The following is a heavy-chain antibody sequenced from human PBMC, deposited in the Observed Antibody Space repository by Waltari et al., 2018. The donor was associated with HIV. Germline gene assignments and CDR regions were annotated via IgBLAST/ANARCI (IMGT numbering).Heavy chain of an antibody. CDR1: GGPISRGDYY. V-gene: IGHV4-30-4*01. Sequence: QVQLQESGPGLVKPSQTLSLRCTVPGGPISRGDYYWSWVPQPPGKGLEWIGYIYYTGSTYYNSSLKSRVTISVDMSKNQFSLKLTSVTAADTAVYYCARGLDSSGYYYGLGDAFDIWGQGTMVTVSS. CDR2: IYYTGST. CDR3: ARGLDSSGYYYGLGDAFDI. J-gene: IGHJ3*02. D-gene: IGHD3-22*01.